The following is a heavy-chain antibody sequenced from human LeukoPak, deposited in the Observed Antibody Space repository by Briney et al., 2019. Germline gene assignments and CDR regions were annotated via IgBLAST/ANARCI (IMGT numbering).Heavy chain of an antibody. CDR2: IYYSDNT. V-gene: IGHV4-59*01. D-gene: IGHD6-13*01. Sequence: PSETLSLTCTVSGDSISSYYWSWIRQPPGKGLEWIGYIYYSDNTNYNPSLKSRVIISVDTSKNQFSLKLTSVTAADTAVYYCARDRGSSWTRFDYWGQGTLVTVSS. CDR1: GDSISSYY. CDR3: ARDRGSSWTRFDY. J-gene: IGHJ4*02.